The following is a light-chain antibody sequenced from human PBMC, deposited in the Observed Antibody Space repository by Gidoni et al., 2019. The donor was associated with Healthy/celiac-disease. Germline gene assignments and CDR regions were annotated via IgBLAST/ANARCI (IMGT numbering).Light chain of an antibody. Sequence: SYEMTQPPSVSVSTGQTARITCSGDALPNQYGYWYQQKPGQAPVRVIYRDNERPSGIPERFSGSNSGTTVTLTISGVQAEDEADYYCQSADSSGSYYAFGTGTTVTVL. CDR3: QSADSSGSYYA. J-gene: IGLJ1*01. CDR2: RDN. CDR1: ALPNQY. V-gene: IGLV3-25*03.